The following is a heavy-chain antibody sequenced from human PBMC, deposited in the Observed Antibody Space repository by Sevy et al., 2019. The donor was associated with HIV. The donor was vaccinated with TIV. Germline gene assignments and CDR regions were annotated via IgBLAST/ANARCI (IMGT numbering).Heavy chain of an antibody. CDR3: ATGAGVSKSDF. Sequence: LSLTCTVSGASISTYVWTWIRQPPGKGLEWVGYFFYTGNPNYNPSLSSRVTISGDTSKNQFSLTLSSVTAADTAVYYCATGAGVSKSDFWGQGTLVTVSS. CDR1: GASISTYV. V-gene: IGHV4-59*12. D-gene: IGHD3-10*01. J-gene: IGHJ4*02. CDR2: FFYTGNP.